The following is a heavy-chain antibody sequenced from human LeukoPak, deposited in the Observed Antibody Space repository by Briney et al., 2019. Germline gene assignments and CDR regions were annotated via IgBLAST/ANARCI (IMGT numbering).Heavy chain of an antibody. D-gene: IGHD3-3*01. J-gene: IGHJ6*03. CDR3: ARGSDFWSGYDYYYYYMDV. Sequence: SETLSLTCTVSGGSISSYYWRWIRQPPGKGLEWIGYIYYSGSTNYNPSLKSRVTISVDTSKNQFSLKLSSVTAADTAVCYCARGSDFWSGYDYYYYYMDVWGKGTTVTVSS. CDR1: GGSISSYY. CDR2: IYYSGST. V-gene: IGHV4-59*01.